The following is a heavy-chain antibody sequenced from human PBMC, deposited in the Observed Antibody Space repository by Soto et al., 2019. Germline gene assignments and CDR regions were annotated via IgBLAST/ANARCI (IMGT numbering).Heavy chain of an antibody. Sequence: GESLKISCKGSGYSFTSYWIGWVRQMPGKGLEWMGIIYPGDSDTRYSPSFQGQVTISADKSISTAYLQWSSLKASDTAMYYCARLMGYCSSTSCYYPYYYWGQGTLVTVSS. CDR2: IYPGDSDT. D-gene: IGHD2-2*01. CDR1: GYSFTSYW. J-gene: IGHJ4*02. CDR3: ARLMGYCSSTSCYYPYYY. V-gene: IGHV5-51*01.